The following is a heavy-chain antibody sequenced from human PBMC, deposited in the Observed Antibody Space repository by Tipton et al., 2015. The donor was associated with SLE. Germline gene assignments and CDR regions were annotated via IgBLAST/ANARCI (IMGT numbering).Heavy chain of an antibody. J-gene: IGHJ5*01. Sequence: TLSLTCTVPGGSIRSYYWSWIRQPPGKGLEWIGYIHHSGSTNYNPSLASRVTISIDKSKNQLSLTLNSVTTADTAMYYCARGTPFMEWERNWFDPWGQGTLVTVSS. CDR3: ARGTPFMEWERNWFDP. CDR2: IHHSGST. CDR1: GGSIRSYY. V-gene: IGHV4-59*01. D-gene: IGHD3-3*01.